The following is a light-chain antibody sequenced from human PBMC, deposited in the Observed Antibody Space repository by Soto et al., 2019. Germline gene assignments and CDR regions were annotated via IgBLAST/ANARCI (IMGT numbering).Light chain of an antibody. V-gene: IGKV1-5*01. Sequence: DIQMTQSPSTLSASVGDIVTITCRASQSISSWLAWYQQKPGKAPKLLIYDASSLESGVPSRFSGSGSGTEFTLTISSLQPDDFATYYCQQYNSYSPWTFGQGTKVDI. J-gene: IGKJ1*01. CDR1: QSISSW. CDR3: QQYNSYSPWT. CDR2: DAS.